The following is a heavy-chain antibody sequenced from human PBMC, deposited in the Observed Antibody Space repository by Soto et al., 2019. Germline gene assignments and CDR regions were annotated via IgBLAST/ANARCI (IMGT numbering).Heavy chain of an antibody. CDR2: INHSGST. J-gene: IGHJ6*02. V-gene: IGHV4-34*01. D-gene: IGHD6-13*01. CDR3: ARAGFSSPPYYYYGMDV. Sequence: SETLSLTCAVYGGSFSGYYWSWIRQPPGQGLEWIGEINHSGSTNYNPSLKSRVTISVDTSKNQFSLKLSSVTAADTAVYYCARAGFSSPPYYYYGMDVWGQGTTVTVTS. CDR1: GGSFSGYY.